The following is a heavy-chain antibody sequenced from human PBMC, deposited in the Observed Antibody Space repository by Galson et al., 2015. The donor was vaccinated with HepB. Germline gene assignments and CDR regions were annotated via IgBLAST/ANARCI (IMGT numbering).Heavy chain of an antibody. CDR3: GRDTRSLGALDV. Sequence: SLRLSCAASGFTFSTAYMSLFRQAPGKGLEWVSVIYSGGSTYYADSVKGRFTISRDNSKNTLYLQMSSLRAEDTAVYYCGRDTRSLGALDVWGQGTMVTVSS. V-gene: IGHV3-53*01. J-gene: IGHJ3*01. D-gene: IGHD3-16*01. CDR1: GFTFSTAY. CDR2: IYSGGST.